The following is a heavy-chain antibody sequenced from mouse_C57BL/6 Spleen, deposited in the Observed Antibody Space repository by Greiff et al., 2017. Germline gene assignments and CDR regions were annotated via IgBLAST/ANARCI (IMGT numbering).Heavy chain of an antibody. V-gene: IGHV1-59*01. CDR3: ARNLYGGSSCWYFDV. CDR2: IDPSDSYT. Sequence: QVQLQQPGAELVRPGTSVKLSCKASGYTITSYWLHWVKQRPGPGLEWIGVIDPSDSYTNYNQKFKGKATLTVDTSSSTAYMQLSSLTSEDSAFYYCARNLYGGSSCWYFDVWGTGTTVTVSS. D-gene: IGHD1-1*02. CDR1: GYTITSYW. J-gene: IGHJ1*03.